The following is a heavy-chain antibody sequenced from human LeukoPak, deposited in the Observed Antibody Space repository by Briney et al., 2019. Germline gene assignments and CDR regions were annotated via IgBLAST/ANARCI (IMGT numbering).Heavy chain of an antibody. CDR2: ITISGNSI. D-gene: IGHD3-16*01. J-gene: IGHJ4*02. V-gene: IGHV3-48*03. CDR1: GFAFSSYE. Sequence: GGSLRLSCAASGFAFSSYEMNWVRQAPGKGLEWVSYITISGNSIYYGDSVKGRFTISRENAKNSLYLQMNSLRAEDTAVYYCASAITFGGGFDYWGQGTLVTVSS. CDR3: ASAITFGGGFDY.